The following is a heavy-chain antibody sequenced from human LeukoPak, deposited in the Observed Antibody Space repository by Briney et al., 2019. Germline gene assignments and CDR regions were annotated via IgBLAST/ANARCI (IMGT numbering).Heavy chain of an antibody. CDR3: ARGWPGLYYMDF. CDR2: IIPIFGTA. D-gene: IGHD2-15*01. Sequence: SVKASCKASGGTVSRYPISWVRQAPGQGLEWMGGIIPIFGTANYAQKFQGRVTITADESTSTAYMELSSLRSEDTAVYYCARGWPGLYYMDFWGKGTTVTISS. CDR1: GGTVSRYP. V-gene: IGHV1-69*13. J-gene: IGHJ6*03.